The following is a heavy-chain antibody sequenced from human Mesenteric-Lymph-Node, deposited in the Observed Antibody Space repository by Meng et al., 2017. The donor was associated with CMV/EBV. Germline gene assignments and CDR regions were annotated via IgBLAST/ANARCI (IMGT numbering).Heavy chain of an antibody. CDR2: IYYSGST. CDR3: ARDPREYNYEESY. V-gene: IGHV4-30-4*08. Sequence: VSGGSISSGDYYWSWIRQPPGQGLGWIGHIYYSGSTCYNPSLKSRVTISVDTSKNQFSLKLSSVTAADTAVYYCARDPREYNYEESYWGQGTLVTVSS. CDR1: GGSISSGDYY. D-gene: IGHD5-18*01. J-gene: IGHJ4*02.